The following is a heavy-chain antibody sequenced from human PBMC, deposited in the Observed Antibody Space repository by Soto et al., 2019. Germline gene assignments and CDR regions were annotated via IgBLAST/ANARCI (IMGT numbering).Heavy chain of an antibody. D-gene: IGHD5-12*01. CDR3: ARDQGYSGYVAYYYYGMDV. Sequence: GGSLRLSCAASGFTFSSYWMSWVRQAPGKGLEWVANIKQDGSEKYYVDSVKGRFTISRDNAKNSLYLQMNSLRAEDTAVYYCARDQGYSGYVAYYYYGMDVWGQGTTVTVSS. CDR2: IKQDGSEK. V-gene: IGHV3-7*03. CDR1: GFTFSSYW. J-gene: IGHJ6*02.